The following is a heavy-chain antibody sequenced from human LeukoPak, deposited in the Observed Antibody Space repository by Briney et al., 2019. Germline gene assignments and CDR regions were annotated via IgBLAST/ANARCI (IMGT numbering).Heavy chain of an antibody. CDR1: GFTFSSYG. CDR2: IWYDGSNK. CDR3: ARNNWGIDY. Sequence: GRSLRLSCAASGFTFSSYGMHWVRQAPGKGLEWVAVIWYDGSNKYYADSVKGRFTISRDNAKDTLYLQMNSLRVEDTAVYYCARNNWGIDYWGQGTLVAVSS. J-gene: IGHJ4*02. V-gene: IGHV3-33*01. D-gene: IGHD7-27*01.